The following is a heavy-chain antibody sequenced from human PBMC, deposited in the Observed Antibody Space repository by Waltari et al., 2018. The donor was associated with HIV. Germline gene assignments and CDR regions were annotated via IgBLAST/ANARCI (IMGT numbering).Heavy chain of an antibody. J-gene: IGHJ4*02. D-gene: IGHD3-22*01. CDR2: ISYGGRNK. CDR3: ARDGHFYDSRPLDY. CDR1: GFTFDPCV. Sequence: QVQLVESGGGVVQPGGSLRLPCAAYGFTFDPCVFPWVRQASGKGLEWVALISYGGRNKVYADSVKGRFTISRDNSKNTLYLQMNSLRAEDTAVYYCARDGHFYDSRPLDYWGQGTLVTVSS. V-gene: IGHV3-30*04.